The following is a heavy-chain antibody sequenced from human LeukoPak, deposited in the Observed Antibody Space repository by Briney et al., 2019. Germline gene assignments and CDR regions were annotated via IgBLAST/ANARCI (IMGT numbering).Heavy chain of an antibody. V-gene: IGHV1-2*06. J-gene: IGHJ4*02. CDR1: GYTFTGYY. D-gene: IGHD2-2*01. Sequence: ASVKVSCKASGYTFTGYYMHWVRQAPGQGLEWMGRINLNSGGTNYAQKFQGRVTMTRDTSISTVYMELSRLRSDDTAVYYCASSSDIVVVPAAIGYWGQGTLVTVSS. CDR2: INLNSGGT. CDR3: ASSSDIVVVPAAIGY.